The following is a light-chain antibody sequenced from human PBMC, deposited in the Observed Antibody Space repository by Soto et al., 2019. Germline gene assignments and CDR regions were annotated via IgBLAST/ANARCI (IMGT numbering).Light chain of an antibody. J-gene: IGKJ2*01. V-gene: IGKV2-28*01. CDR2: LGS. CDR3: MQARETPFT. CDR1: QRLQHSNGNTF. Sequence: EIVMTQSPPSLTVTPGEPASISCRSSQRLQHSNGNTFLDWYLEKPGQSPQLLIYLGSNRATAVPDRVSGSEAGTDFTLKISRVEAEGVGVYYCMQARETPFTFGQGTKLEIK.